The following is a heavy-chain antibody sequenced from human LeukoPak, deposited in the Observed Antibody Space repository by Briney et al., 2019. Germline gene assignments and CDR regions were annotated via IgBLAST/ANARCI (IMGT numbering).Heavy chain of an antibody. CDR2: IKPHSGDT. CDR3: ARETGACTSTTCYRYFDY. Sequence: ASVKVSCKASGYTFTGFYIHWVRQPPGQGLEWMGWIKPHSGDTNYAQRFQDWVTMTRDTSLSTAYMEVSRLRSDDTAVYYCARETGACTSTTCYRYFDYWGQGTLVTVSS. CDR1: GYTFTGFY. V-gene: IGHV1-2*04. D-gene: IGHD2-2*02. J-gene: IGHJ4*02.